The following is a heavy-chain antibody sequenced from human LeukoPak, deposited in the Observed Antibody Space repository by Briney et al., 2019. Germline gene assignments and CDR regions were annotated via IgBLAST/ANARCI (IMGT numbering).Heavy chain of an antibody. Sequence: ASVKVSCKASGYTFTGYYMHWVRQAPGQGLEWMGWINPNSGGTNYAQKFQGRVTMTRDTSISTAYMELSRLRSDDTAAYYCARGGPEYYYYYMDVWGKGTTVTISS. CDR1: GYTFTGYY. J-gene: IGHJ6*03. V-gene: IGHV1-2*02. D-gene: IGHD3-16*01. CDR2: INPNSGGT. CDR3: ARGGPEYYYYYMDV.